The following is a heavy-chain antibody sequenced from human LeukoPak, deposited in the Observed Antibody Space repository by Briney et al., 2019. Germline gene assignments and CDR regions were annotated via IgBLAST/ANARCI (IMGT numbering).Heavy chain of an antibody. CDR3: ARVGRSDVPTTRYYYIDV. J-gene: IGHJ6*03. Sequence: GGSLRLSCAASGFTFSSYWMSWVRQAPGKGLEWVANINQDGSEKYYVGSVKGRFTISRDNAKDSLFLQISSLRAEDTALYYCARVGRSDVPTTRYYYIDVWGKGTTVTVSS. CDR2: INQDGSEK. D-gene: IGHD1-1*01. V-gene: IGHV3-7*01. CDR1: GFTFSSYW.